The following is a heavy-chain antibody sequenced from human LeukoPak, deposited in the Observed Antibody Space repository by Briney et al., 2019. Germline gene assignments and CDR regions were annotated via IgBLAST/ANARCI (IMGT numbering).Heavy chain of an antibody. CDR2: ISSSSYI. V-gene: IGHV3-21*01. CDR1: GFTLSSYT. CDR3: TRDAEYSSSLTE. D-gene: IGHD6-6*01. Sequence: GGSLRLSCAASGFTLSSYTMNWVRQAPGKGLEWVSSISSSSYIYYADSVKGRFTISRDNARKSLYLQMNSLRAEDTALYYCTRDAEYSSSLTEWGQGTLVTVSS. J-gene: IGHJ4*02.